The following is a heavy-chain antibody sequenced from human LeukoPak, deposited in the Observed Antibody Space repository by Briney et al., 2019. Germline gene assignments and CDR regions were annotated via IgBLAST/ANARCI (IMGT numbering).Heavy chain of an antibody. V-gene: IGHV4-34*01. Sequence: KTSETLSLTCAVYGGSFSGYYWSWIRQPPGKGLEWIGEINHSGSTNYNPSLKSRVTISVDTSKNQFSLKLSSVTAADTAVYYCARGTTVTTVWSDPWGQGTLVTVSS. J-gene: IGHJ5*02. CDR3: ARGTTVTTVWSDP. CDR1: GGSFSGYY. D-gene: IGHD4-17*01. CDR2: INHSGST.